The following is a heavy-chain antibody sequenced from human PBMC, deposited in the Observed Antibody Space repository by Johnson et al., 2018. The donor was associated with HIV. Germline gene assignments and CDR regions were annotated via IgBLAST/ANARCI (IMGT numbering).Heavy chain of an antibody. CDR2: IKSKYHDETT. CDR3: AKESAFDI. Sequence: MPLVESGGGLLKPGGSLRLSCAASGFTFSNAWMSWVRQAPGKGLAWVGRIKSKYHDETTDYAAPVKGRFAISRDDSKNTVYLQMNSLRAEDTAVYYCAKESAFDIWGQGTMVTVSS. V-gene: IGHV3-15*01. CDR1: GFTFSNAW. J-gene: IGHJ3*02.